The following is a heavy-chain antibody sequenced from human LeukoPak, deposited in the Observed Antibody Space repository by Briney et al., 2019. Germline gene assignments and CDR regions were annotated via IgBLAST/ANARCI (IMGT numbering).Heavy chain of an antibody. CDR1: GGSISAYY. CDR2: IYSTGGT. Sequence: PSETLSLTCSVSGGSISAYYWSWIRQPPGKGLEWIGYIYSTGGTNYNPSLKSRVIISLDTPNNRFSLSLKSVTAADTAVCYCARDFCSDGSCYSYFHYWGQGTLVTVSS. D-gene: IGHD2-15*01. V-gene: IGHV4-59*01. CDR3: ARDFCSDGSCYSYFHY. J-gene: IGHJ4*02.